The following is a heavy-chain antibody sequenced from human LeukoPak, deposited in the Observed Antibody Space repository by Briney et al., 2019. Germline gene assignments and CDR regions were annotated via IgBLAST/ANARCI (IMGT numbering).Heavy chain of an antibody. V-gene: IGHV1-2*02. CDR3: ARVVVPAGGGVVDY. Sequence: GASVKVSCKASGYTFTGYYMHWVRQAPGQGLEWMGWINPNSGGTNYAQKFQGRVTMTRDTSISTAYMELSSLRSDDTAVYYCARVVVPAGGGVVDYWGQGTLVTVSS. CDR2: INPNSGGT. J-gene: IGHJ4*02. CDR1: GYTFTGYY. D-gene: IGHD3-16*01.